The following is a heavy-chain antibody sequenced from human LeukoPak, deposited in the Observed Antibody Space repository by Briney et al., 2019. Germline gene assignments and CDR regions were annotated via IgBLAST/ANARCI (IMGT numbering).Heavy chain of an antibody. Sequence: ASVKVSCKASGYTLTVHHIHWARQAPGQGLEWMGWINTNTGNPTYAQGFTGRFVFSLDTSVSTAYLEISSLKAEDTAVYYCARRSEHSSGSQPAFDPWGQGTLVTVSS. D-gene: IGHD3-22*01. J-gene: IGHJ5*02. CDR1: GYTLTVHH. CDR2: INTNTGNP. V-gene: IGHV7-4-1*02. CDR3: ARRSEHSSGSQPAFDP.